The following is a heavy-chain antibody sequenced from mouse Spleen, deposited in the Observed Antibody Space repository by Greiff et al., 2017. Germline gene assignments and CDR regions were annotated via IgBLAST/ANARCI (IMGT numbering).Heavy chain of an antibody. CDR1: GYTFTSYW. CDR2: IHPNSGST. V-gene: IGHV1-64*01. Sequence: VQLQQPGAELVKPGASVKLSCKASGYTFTSYWMHWVKQRPGQGLEWIGMIHPNSGSTNYNEKFKSKATLTVDKSSSTAYMQLSSLTSEDSAVYYCARNYGSSSDYFDYWGQGTTLTVSS. J-gene: IGHJ2*01. CDR3: ARNYGSSSDYFDY. D-gene: IGHD1-1*01.